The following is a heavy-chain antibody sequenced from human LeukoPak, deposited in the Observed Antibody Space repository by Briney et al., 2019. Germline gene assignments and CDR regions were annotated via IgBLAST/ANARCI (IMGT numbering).Heavy chain of an antibody. J-gene: IGHJ5*02. CDR3: ARSHLRGYVGEPNWFDP. D-gene: IGHD1-14*01. Sequence: ASVKVYCKASGYTFTSYGISWVRQAPGQGLEGMGWISAYNGNTNYAQKLQGRVTMTTDTSTSTAYMELRSLRSDDTAVYYCARSHLRGYVGEPNWFDPWGQGTLVTVSS. V-gene: IGHV1-18*01. CDR1: GYTFTSYG. CDR2: ISAYNGNT.